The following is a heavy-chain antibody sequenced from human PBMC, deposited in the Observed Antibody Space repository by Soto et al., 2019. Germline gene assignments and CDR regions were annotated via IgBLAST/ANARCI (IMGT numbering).Heavy chain of an antibody. CDR2: ISYDGSNK. J-gene: IGHJ5*02. V-gene: IGHV3-30*18. Sequence: QVQLVESGGGVVQPGRSLRLSCAASGFTFSSYGMHWVRQAPGKGLEWVAVISYDGSNKYYADSVKGRFTISRDNSKNKLYLQMNSLRAEDTAVYYCAKGGDFGENWFDPWGQGTLVTVSS. D-gene: IGHD3-10*01. CDR3: AKGGDFGENWFDP. CDR1: GFTFSSYG.